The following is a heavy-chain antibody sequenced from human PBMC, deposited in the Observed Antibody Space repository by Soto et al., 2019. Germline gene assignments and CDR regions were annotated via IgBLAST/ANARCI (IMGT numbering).Heavy chain of an antibody. CDR3: ARTRDNNINSYYALDV. V-gene: IGHV4-61*01. J-gene: IGHJ6*02. D-gene: IGHD1-20*01. Sequence: QVQMQETGPGRVRPSETLSLSCTVSGASVSSPTHYWNWIRQSPGKGLEWIGFVYYNGITNYSPSLKSRVTISLDTSKDQFSLRLTSVTAADTAVYYCARTRDNNINSYYALDVWGQGTTVTVSS. CDR1: GASVSSPTHY. CDR2: VYYNGIT.